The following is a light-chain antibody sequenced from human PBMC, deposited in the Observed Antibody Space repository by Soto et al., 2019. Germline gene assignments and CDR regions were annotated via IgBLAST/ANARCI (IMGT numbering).Light chain of an antibody. CDR3: SSYTSSSTYV. CDR2: EVS. V-gene: IGLV2-18*02. Sequence: QSVLTQPPSVSGSPGQSVAISCTGTSSDVGSYNRVSWYQQPPGTAPKVMIYEVSNRPSGVPYRFSGSKAGNTASLTFSGFQVEDEADYYCSSYTSSSTYVFGTGTKVTVL. J-gene: IGLJ1*01. CDR1: SSDVGSYNR.